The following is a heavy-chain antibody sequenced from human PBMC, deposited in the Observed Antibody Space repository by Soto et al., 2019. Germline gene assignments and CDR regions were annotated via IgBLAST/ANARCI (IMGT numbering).Heavy chain of an antibody. V-gene: IGHV3-30*02. Sequence: DSVKGRFTISRDDSKNTLYLQMNSLRSEDTALYYCAKAAPGTIPTDSGGQGTLVTVSS. J-gene: IGHJ4*02. D-gene: IGHD3-9*01. CDR3: AKAAPGTIPTDS.